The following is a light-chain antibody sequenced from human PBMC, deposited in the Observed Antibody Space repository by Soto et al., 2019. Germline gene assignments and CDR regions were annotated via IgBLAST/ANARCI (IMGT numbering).Light chain of an antibody. J-gene: IGKJ2*01. V-gene: IGKV3-20*01. Sequence: EIVLTQSPGTLSLSPGERATLSCRASQSVSSSYFAWYQQKPGQAPRLLIDGASSRATGIPDRFSGSGSGTDFTLIISRLEPEDFAVYYCQQYGSSPYTFGQGTKLEIK. CDR1: QSVSSSY. CDR3: QQYGSSPYT. CDR2: GAS.